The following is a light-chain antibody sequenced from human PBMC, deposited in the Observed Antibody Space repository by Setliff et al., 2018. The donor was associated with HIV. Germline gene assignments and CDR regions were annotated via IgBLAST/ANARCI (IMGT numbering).Light chain of an antibody. V-gene: IGLV2-11*01. CDR2: DVN. J-gene: IGLJ1*01. CDR3: CSYAGSYTDV. CDR1: SSDVGGYNY. Sequence: QSVLTQPRSVSGSPGQSVTISCTGTSSDVGGYNYVSWYQQHPGKAPKFMIYDVNKRPSGVPHRFSGSKSGNTASLTISGLQAEDEADYYCCSYAGSYTDVFGTGTKGTVL.